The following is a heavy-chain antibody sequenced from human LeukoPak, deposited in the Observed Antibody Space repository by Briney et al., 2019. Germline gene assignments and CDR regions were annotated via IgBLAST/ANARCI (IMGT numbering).Heavy chain of an antibody. Sequence: PGRSLRLSCATSGFTFSSYAMHWVRQAPGKGLEWVAVISYDGSNKYYADSVKGRFTISRDNSKNTLYLQMNSPRAEDTAVYYCASSRYCSGGSCTDIWGQGTMVTVSS. CDR3: ASSRYCSGGSCTDI. V-gene: IGHV3-30-3*01. CDR1: GFTFSSYA. D-gene: IGHD2-15*01. CDR2: ISYDGSNK. J-gene: IGHJ3*02.